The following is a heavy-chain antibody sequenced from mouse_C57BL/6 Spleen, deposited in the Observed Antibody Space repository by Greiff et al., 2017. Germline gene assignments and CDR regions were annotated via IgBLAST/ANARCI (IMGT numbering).Heavy chain of an antibody. CDR2: IYPRSGNT. Sequence: VKLQESGAELARPGASVKLSCKASGYTFTSYGISWVKQRTGQGLEWIGEIYPRSGNTYYNEKFKGKATLTADKSSSTAYMELRSLTSEDSAVYFCARSARYYYGTEDYWGQGTSVTVSS. V-gene: IGHV1-81*01. D-gene: IGHD1-1*01. J-gene: IGHJ4*01. CDR3: ARSARYYYGTEDY. CDR1: GYTFTSYG.